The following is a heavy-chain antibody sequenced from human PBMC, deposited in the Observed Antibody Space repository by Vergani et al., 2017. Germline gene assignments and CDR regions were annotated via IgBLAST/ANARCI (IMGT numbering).Heavy chain of an antibody. D-gene: IGHD2-21*01. CDR3: AGDNRLLFMGGGVYYFDY. Sequence: EVQLVESGGGLVQPGGSLRLSCAASGFTFSSYWMSWVRQAPGKGLEWVANIKQDGSEKYYVDSVKGRFTISRDNAKNSLYLQMNSLRAEDTAVYYCAGDNRLLFMGGGVYYFDYWGQGTLVTVSS. CDR2: IKQDGSEK. CDR1: GFTFSSYW. V-gene: IGHV3-7*01. J-gene: IGHJ4*02.